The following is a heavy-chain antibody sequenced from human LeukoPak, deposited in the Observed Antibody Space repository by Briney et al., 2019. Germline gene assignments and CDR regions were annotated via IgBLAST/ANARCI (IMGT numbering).Heavy chain of an antibody. J-gene: IGHJ3*01. CDR1: GGTFSSYD. CDR3: ARNLVSGAYTFDL. Sequence: PGGSLRLSCTASGGTFSSYDMSWVRQPPGKGLEWVSYISGSGTTIYYADSVKGRFTICKDYAKNSLYLQMNNLRAEDTAVYYCARNLVSGAYTFDLWGQGTMVTVSS. D-gene: IGHD3-16*01. CDR2: ISGSGTTI. V-gene: IGHV3-48*03.